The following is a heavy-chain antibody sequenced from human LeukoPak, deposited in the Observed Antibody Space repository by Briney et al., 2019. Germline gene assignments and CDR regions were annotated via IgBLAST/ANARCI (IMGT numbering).Heavy chain of an antibody. D-gene: IGHD6-19*01. V-gene: IGHV4-59*01. CDR3: ARDDGSGKEDF. CDR2: IYYSGST. Sequence: SETLSLTCTVSGGSISSYYWNWIRQPPGKGLEWIGYIYYSGSTNYNPSLKSRVTISVDTSKNQFSLKLSSVTAADTAVYYCARDDGSGKEDFWGQGTLVTVSS. J-gene: IGHJ4*02. CDR1: GGSISSYY.